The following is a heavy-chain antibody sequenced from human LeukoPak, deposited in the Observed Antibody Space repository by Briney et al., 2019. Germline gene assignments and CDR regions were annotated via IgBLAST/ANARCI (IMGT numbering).Heavy chain of an antibody. CDR2: INWNSRNI. J-gene: IGHJ3*02. CDR3: AKANSGTYSGTFDI. Sequence: GGSLRLSCAASGITFENYAMHWVRQAPGKGLEWVSGINWNSRNIGYEDAVKGRFTISRDNAKDSLFLQMNSLKPEDTAMYFCAKANSGTYSGTFDIWGQGTMVTVSS. D-gene: IGHD1-26*01. V-gene: IGHV3-9*01. CDR1: GITFENYA.